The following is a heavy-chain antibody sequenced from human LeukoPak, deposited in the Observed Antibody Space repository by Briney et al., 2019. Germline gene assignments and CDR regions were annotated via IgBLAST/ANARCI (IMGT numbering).Heavy chain of an antibody. CDR2: ISGSGGST. Sequence: GGSLRLSCAASGFIFSDYYMNWIRQAPGKGLEWVSAISGSGGSTYYADSVKGRFTISRDNSKNTLYLQMNSLRAEDTAVYYCAKDRLYYDSSGYYRLHFDYWGQGTLVTVSS. J-gene: IGHJ4*02. CDR1: GFIFSDYY. D-gene: IGHD3-22*01. CDR3: AKDRLYYDSSGYYRLHFDY. V-gene: IGHV3-23*01.